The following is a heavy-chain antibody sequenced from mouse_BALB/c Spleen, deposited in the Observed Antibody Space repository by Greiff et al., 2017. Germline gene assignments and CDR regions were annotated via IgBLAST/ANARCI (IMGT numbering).Heavy chain of an antibody. CDR1: GYTFTSYW. CDR3: ARGGYFDY. V-gene: IGHV1-7*01. CDR2: INPSTGYT. J-gene: IGHJ2*01. Sequence: VQRVESGAELAKPGASVKMSCKASGYTFTSYWMHWVKQRPGQGLEWIGYINPSTGYTEYNQKFKDKATLTADKSSSTAYMQLSSLTSEDSAVYYCARGGYFDYWGQGTTLTVSS.